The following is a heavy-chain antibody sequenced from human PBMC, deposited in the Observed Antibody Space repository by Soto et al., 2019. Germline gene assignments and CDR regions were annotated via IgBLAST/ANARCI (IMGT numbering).Heavy chain of an antibody. V-gene: IGHV4-4*02. CDR2: IYHSGST. Sequence: QVQLQESGPGLVKPSGTLSLTCAVSGGSISSSNWWSWVRQPPGKGLEWIGEIYHSGSTNYNPSLKIRVTISVDKSKNQFSLKLSSVTAADTAVYYCAREYSSSWYGGSGWFDPWGQGTLVTVSS. J-gene: IGHJ5*02. CDR1: GGSISSSNW. CDR3: AREYSSSWYGGSGWFDP. D-gene: IGHD6-13*01.